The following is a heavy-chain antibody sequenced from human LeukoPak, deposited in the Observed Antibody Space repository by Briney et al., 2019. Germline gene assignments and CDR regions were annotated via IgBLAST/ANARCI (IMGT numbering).Heavy chain of an antibody. Sequence: GRSLRLSCAASGFTFSSYGMHWVRQAPGKGLEWVAVISYDGSNKYYADSVKGRFTISRDNSKNTLYLQMNSLRAEDTAVYYCAKDPEYYYGSGSYRGNFDYWGQGTLVTVSS. CDR1: GFTFSSYG. J-gene: IGHJ4*02. V-gene: IGHV3-30*18. CDR2: ISYDGSNK. CDR3: AKDPEYYYGSGSYRGNFDY. D-gene: IGHD3-10*01.